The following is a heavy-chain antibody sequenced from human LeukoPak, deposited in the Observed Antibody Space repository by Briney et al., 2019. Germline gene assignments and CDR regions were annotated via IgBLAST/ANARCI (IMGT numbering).Heavy chain of an antibody. V-gene: IGHV4-39*01. CDR1: GGSISRSSYY. D-gene: IGHD7-27*01. CDR2: IYYSGST. CDR3: ARRSLRVVPTGEFDY. J-gene: IGHJ4*02. Sequence: PSETLSLTCTVSGGSISRSSYYWGWIRQPPGKGLEWIGSIYYSGSTYYNPSLKSRVTISVDTSKDQFSLKLSSVTAADTAVYYCARRSLRVVPTGEFDYWGQGTLVTVSS.